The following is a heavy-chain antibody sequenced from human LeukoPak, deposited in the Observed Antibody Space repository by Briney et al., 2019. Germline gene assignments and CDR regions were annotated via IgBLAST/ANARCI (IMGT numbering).Heavy chain of an antibody. V-gene: IGHV3-23*01. Sequence: PGGSLRLSCAASGFTFSSYAMSWVRQAPGKGLEWVSAISGSGGSTYYADSVKGRFTISRDNSKNTLYLQMNSLRAQDTAVYDCAKDSRAVAGTGGFGGFDIWGQGTMVTVSS. CDR1: GFTFSSYA. J-gene: IGHJ3*02. CDR2: ISGSGGST. CDR3: AKDSRAVAGTGGFGGFDI. D-gene: IGHD6-19*01.